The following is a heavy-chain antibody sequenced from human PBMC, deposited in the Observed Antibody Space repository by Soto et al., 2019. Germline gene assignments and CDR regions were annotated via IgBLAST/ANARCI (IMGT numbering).Heavy chain of an antibody. CDR3: GRGSFGYYGP. J-gene: IGHJ5*02. D-gene: IGHD3-3*01. V-gene: IGHV3-49*03. Sequence: PGGSLRLSCSASGFTFGDYAFTWFRQVPGKRLAWLRFIRNTPYGVTTEYAASVTGRFTISRDDSKRIAYLEMNSLEREDTAICCCGRGSFGYYGPGGRGTLVTVSS. CDR2: IRNTPYGVTT. CDR1: GFTFGDYA.